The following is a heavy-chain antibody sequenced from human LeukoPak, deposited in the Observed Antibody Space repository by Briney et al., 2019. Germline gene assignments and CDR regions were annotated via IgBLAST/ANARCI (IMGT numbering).Heavy chain of an antibody. D-gene: IGHD3-16*01. CDR3: AREGGGLGYFDS. CDR1: GFTFSSYG. CDR2: ISYDGSNK. V-gene: IGHV3-30*03. J-gene: IGHJ4*02. Sequence: PGGSLRLSCAASGFTFSSYGMHWVRQAPGKGLEWVAVISYDGSNKYYADSVKGRFTISRDNSKNTLYLQMNSLRAEDTAVYYCAREGGGLGYFDSWGQGTLVTVSS.